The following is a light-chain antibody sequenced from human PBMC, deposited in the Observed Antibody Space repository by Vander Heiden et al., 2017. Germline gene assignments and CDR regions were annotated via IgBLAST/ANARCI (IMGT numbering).Light chain of an antibody. CDR3: QQYNTYCT. J-gene: IGKJ1*01. CDR2: KAS. V-gene: IGKV1-5*03. Sequence: DIQLTQSPSTLSASVGDRVTITCRASQSISTDLAWYQRKPGTAPKLLIYKASTLESGVPSRFSGSGSGTEFTLTISSLQPDDFATYYCQQYNTYCTSGQGTKVEIK. CDR1: QSISTD.